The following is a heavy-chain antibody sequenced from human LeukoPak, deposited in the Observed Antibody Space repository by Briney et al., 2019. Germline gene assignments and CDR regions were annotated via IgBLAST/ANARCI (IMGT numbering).Heavy chain of an antibody. CDR3: AREPGDSSGWSE. Sequence: GGSLRLSCGASGFTFSSNAMSWVRQAPGKGLEWVSTISGSGGSTYYADSVKGRFTISRDNAKNSLYLQMNSLRAEDTAVYYCAREPGDSSGWSEWGQGTLVTVSS. V-gene: IGHV3-23*01. CDR1: GFTFSSNA. D-gene: IGHD6-19*01. CDR2: ISGSGGST. J-gene: IGHJ4*02.